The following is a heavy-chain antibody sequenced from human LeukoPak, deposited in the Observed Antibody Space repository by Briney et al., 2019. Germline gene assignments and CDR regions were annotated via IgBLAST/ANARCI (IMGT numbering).Heavy chain of an antibody. Sequence: GGSLRLSCAAAGFTFSSYAMSWVRQAPGKGLEWVSAISGSGGSTYYADSVKGRFTISRDNTKNRLYLQMNSLRAEDTAVYYCARDEYGQWLGYWGQGTLVTASS. J-gene: IGHJ4*02. V-gene: IGHV3-23*01. CDR3: ARDEYGQWLGY. D-gene: IGHD6-19*01. CDR2: ISGSGGST. CDR1: GFTFSSYA.